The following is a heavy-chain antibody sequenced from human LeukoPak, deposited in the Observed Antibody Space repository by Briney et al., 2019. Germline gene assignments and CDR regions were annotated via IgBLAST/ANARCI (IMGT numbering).Heavy chain of an antibody. V-gene: IGHV1-69*10. D-gene: IGHD5-18*01. CDR3: ATRKRGYSYGYYYYMDV. J-gene: IGHJ6*03. Sequence: GASVKVSCKASGGTFSSYAISWVRQAPGQGLEWMGGIIPILGTANYAQKFQGRVTITADKSTSTAYMELSSLRSEDTAVYYCATRKRGYSYGYYYYMDVWGKGTTVTVSS. CDR1: GGTFSSYA. CDR2: IIPILGTA.